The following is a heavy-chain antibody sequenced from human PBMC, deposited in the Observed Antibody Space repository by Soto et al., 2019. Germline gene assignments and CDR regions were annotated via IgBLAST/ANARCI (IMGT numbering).Heavy chain of an antibody. CDR3: AKTNDYGDYDPLDY. J-gene: IGHJ4*02. Sequence: QVQLVESGGGVVQPGRSLRLSCAASGFTFSSYGMHWVRQAPGKGLEWVAVISYDGSNKYYADSGKGRFTISRDNSKNTLYLQMNSLRAEDTAVYYCAKTNDYGDYDPLDYWGQGALVTVSS. CDR2: ISYDGSNK. V-gene: IGHV3-30*18. CDR1: GFTFSSYG. D-gene: IGHD4-17*01.